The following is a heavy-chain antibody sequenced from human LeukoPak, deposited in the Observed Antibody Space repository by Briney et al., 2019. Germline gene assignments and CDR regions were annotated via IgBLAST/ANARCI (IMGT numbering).Heavy chain of an antibody. J-gene: IGHJ3*02. CDR1: GFIFSDYG. CDR2: IAYDGNNT. Sequence: EGSLRLSCVASGFIFSDYGIQWVRQAPGKGLEWVAVIAYDGNNTYYGDSVRGRFTISRDNSKNTLYLQMNSLRAEDTAVYYWAKDEAFDIWSQGTMVTVSS. CDR3: AKDEAFDI. V-gene: IGHV3-30*18.